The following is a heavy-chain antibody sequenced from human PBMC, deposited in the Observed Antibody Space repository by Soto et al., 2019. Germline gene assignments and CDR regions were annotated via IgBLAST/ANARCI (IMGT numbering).Heavy chain of an antibody. CDR3: AVVDSTGNWFDP. J-gene: IGHJ5*02. Sequence: QLQLQESGPGLVKPSETLSLTCTVSDGSISSSDFYWGWLRQPPGKGLDFIGSMYYSGTTYYNPSLKNRITISVDTSKNQFSLKLISVTAADTAVYYCAVVDSTGNWFDPWGQGALVTVSS. D-gene: IGHD3-22*01. CDR2: MYYSGTT. CDR1: DGSISSSDFY. V-gene: IGHV4-39*01.